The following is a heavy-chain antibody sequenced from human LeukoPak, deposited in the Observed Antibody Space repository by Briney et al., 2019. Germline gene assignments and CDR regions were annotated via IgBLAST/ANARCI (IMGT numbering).Heavy chain of an antibody. CDR2: IKSKTDGGTT. CDR3: VRGFDGTNAFDL. D-gene: IGHD3-9*01. V-gene: IGHV3-15*07. CDR1: GFTFSNAW. Sequence: GGSLRLSCAASGFTFSNAWMNWVRQAPGKGLEWVGRIKSKTDGGTTDYAAPVKGRFTISRDNGRNSLFLQMGSLRVEDTAVYYCVRGFDGTNAFDLWGQGTMVTVSS. J-gene: IGHJ3*01.